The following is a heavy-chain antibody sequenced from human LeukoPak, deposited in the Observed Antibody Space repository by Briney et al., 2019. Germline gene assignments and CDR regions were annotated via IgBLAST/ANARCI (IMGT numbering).Heavy chain of an antibody. D-gene: IGHD2-2*01. Sequence: ASVKVSCKASGYTFTGYYMHWVRQAPGQGLEWMGWMNPKSGNTGYAQKFQGRVTMTRNTSISTAYMELSSLRSEDTAVYYCARVNCSSTSCRSKFLDYWGQGTLVTVSS. J-gene: IGHJ4*02. CDR3: ARVNCSSTSCRSKFLDY. V-gene: IGHV1-8*02. CDR2: MNPKSGNT. CDR1: GYTFTGYY.